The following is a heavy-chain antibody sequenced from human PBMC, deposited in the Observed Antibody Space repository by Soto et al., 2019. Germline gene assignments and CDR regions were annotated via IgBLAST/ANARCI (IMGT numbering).Heavy chain of an antibody. V-gene: IGHV3-23*01. CDR3: AKDRGCIDPFDY. J-gene: IGHJ4*02. D-gene: IGHD3-16*02. Sequence: EVQLLESGGGLVQPGGSLRLSCAASGFAFSSYAMSWVRQAPGKGLEWVSSISGSTSGTYYADAVKGRFTISRDNSNNTRYLHMNSLRAEDTAVYYCAKDRGCIDPFDYWGQGALVTVSS. CDR1: GFAFSSYA. CDR2: ISGSTSGT.